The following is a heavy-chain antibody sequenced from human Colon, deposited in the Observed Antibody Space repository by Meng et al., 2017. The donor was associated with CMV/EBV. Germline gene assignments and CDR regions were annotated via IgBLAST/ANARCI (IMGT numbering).Heavy chain of an antibody. CDR3: GTFGGDFDY. Sequence: QDPLMESGAWMEVPGAVVKVSCKASGYAFTGYLIHWVRQAPGQGREWMGWINPYSGDTIYAQKFEVGVTMTRDASITTAYLELSSLKSDDTAVYYCGTFGGDFDYWGQGTLVTVSS. CDR1: GYAFTGYL. D-gene: IGHD3-3*01. CDR2: INPYSGDT. V-gene: IGHV1-2*02. J-gene: IGHJ4*02.